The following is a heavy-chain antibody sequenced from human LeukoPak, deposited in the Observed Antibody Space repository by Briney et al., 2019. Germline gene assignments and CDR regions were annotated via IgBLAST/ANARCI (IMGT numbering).Heavy chain of an antibody. D-gene: IGHD6-13*01. CDR2: INGGNGNT. CDR1: AYTFSIYA. Sequence: GASVKVSCKASAYTFSIYAMHWVRQAPGQRLEWMGWINGGNGNTKYSQKFQGRVTITRDTSASTAYMELSSLRSEDTAVYYCARGSSSWYEYFQHWGQGTLVTVSS. V-gene: IGHV1-3*01. J-gene: IGHJ1*01. CDR3: ARGSSSWYEYFQH.